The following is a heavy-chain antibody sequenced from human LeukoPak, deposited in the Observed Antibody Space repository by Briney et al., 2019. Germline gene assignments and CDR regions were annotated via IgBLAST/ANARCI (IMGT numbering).Heavy chain of an antibody. CDR2: INHSGST. J-gene: IGHJ4*02. Sequence: SETLSLTCAVYGGSFSGDYWSWIRQPPGKGLEWIGEINHSGSTNYNPSLKSRVTISVDTSKNQFSLKLSSVTAADTAVYYCATPMITFGGVIGSIDYWGQGTLVTVSS. V-gene: IGHV4-34*01. D-gene: IGHD3-16*02. CDR1: GGSFSGDY. CDR3: ATPMITFGGVIGSIDY.